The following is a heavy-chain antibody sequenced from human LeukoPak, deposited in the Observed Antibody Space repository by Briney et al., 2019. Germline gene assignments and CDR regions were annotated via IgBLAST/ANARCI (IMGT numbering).Heavy chain of an antibody. J-gene: IGHJ6*03. CDR1: GSIFTSYW. CDR3: ARHSYGDYEYYYYMDV. CDR2: IYPGDSDT. D-gene: IGHD4-17*01. Sequence: GESLQISCKGSGSIFTSYWIGWVRQLPGKGLGWMGIIYPGDSDTRYSPSFQGQVTISADKSISTAYLQWSSLKASDTAMYYCARHSYGDYEYYYYMDVWGKGTTVTVSS. V-gene: IGHV5-51*01.